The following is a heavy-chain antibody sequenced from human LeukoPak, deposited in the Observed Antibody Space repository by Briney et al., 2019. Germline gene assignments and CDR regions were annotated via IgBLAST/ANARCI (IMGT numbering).Heavy chain of an antibody. V-gene: IGHV4-39*01. CDR2: IYYSGDT. Sequence: SETLSLTCTVSGGSISSSSFYWGWIRQPPGKGLEWIGSIYYSGDTYYNASLKSRVTISGDTSKNQFSLILTSVTAADTAVYYCATPGLARAYWGQGALVTVSS. CDR1: GGSISSSSFY. J-gene: IGHJ4*02. CDR3: ATPGLARAY.